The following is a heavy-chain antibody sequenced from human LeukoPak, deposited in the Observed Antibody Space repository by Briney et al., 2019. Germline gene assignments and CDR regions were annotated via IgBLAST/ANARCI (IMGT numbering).Heavy chain of an antibody. Sequence: SETLSLTCTVSGGSISSSNYYWGWIRQPPGKGLEWIGYFYYSGSTNYNPSLKSRVTISVDTSKNQFSLKLSSVTAADTAVYYCARDSRTGTKQSTGYYYYYYMDVWGKGTTVTVSS. J-gene: IGHJ6*03. CDR1: GGSISSSNYY. D-gene: IGHD1-1*01. CDR2: FYYSGST. CDR3: ARDSRTGTKQSTGYYYYYYMDV. V-gene: IGHV4-61*01.